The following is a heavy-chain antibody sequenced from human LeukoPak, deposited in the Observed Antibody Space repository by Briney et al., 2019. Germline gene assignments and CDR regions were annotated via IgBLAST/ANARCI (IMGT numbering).Heavy chain of an antibody. Sequence: AGGSLRLSCAASGFTFSSYSMNWVRQAPGKGLEWVSSISSSSSYIYYADSVKGRFTISRDNAKNSLYLQMNSLRAEDTAVYYCARTSDTSGRLYWYFDLWGRGTLVTVSS. J-gene: IGHJ2*01. CDR1: GFTFSSYS. CDR3: ARTSDTSGRLYWYFDL. CDR2: ISSSSSYI. V-gene: IGHV3-21*01. D-gene: IGHD3-22*01.